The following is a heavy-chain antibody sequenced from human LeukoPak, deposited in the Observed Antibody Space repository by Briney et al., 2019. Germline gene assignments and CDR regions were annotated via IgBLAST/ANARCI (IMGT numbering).Heavy chain of an antibody. J-gene: IGHJ4*02. CDR3: ARDSLLQYGGNDC. Sequence: PVGSLRLSCSASGFPFSSYWMSWVRQAPGKGLEWVANIKQDGSEKYYVASLKGRFTISRDNTNNSLYLQMGSLRAEDTAVYYCARDSLLQYGGNDCWGQGVLVTVSS. D-gene: IGHD4-23*01. CDR2: IKQDGSEK. CDR1: GFPFSSYW. V-gene: IGHV3-7*01.